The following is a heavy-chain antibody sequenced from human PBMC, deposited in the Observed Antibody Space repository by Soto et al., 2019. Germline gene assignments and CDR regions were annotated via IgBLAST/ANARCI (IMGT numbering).Heavy chain of an antibody. D-gene: IGHD3-3*01. Sequence: GGSLRLSCAASGFTFSSYAMSWVRQAPGKGLEWVSAISGSGGSTYYADSVKGRFTISRDNSKNTLYLQMNSLRAEDTAVYYCAKEPNYDFWSGRTRNDAFDIWGQGTMVTVSS. CDR1: GFTFSSYA. J-gene: IGHJ3*02. CDR2: ISGSGGST. CDR3: AKEPNYDFWSGRTRNDAFDI. V-gene: IGHV3-23*01.